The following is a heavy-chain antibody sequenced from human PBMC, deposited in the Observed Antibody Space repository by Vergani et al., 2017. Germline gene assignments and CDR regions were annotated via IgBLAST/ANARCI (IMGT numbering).Heavy chain of an antibody. J-gene: IGHJ6*02. Sequence: EVQLVQSGAEVKKPGESLKISCKGSGYSFTRYWIGWVRQMPEKGLEWMGIIYPDDSDTRYSPSFQGQVTISADKSISTAYLQWSSLKASDTAIYYSARQFSWSGSSHYGMDVWGQGTTVTVSS. CDR1: GYSFTRYW. V-gene: IGHV5-51*01. CDR2: IYPDDSDT. D-gene: IGHD1-26*01. CDR3: ARQFSWSGSSHYGMDV.